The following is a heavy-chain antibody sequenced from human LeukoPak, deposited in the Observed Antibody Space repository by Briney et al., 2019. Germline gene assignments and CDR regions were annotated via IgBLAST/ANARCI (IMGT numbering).Heavy chain of an antibody. D-gene: IGHD6-13*01. V-gene: IGHV3-30*18. Sequence: GGSLRLSCAASGFTFSSYGMHWVRQAPGKGLEWVAVISYDGSNKYYADSVKGRFTISRDNSKNTLYLQMNGLRAEDTAVYFCAKQSAGSAAWYSLHYDFWGQGTLVTVSS. CDR1: GFTFSSYG. J-gene: IGHJ4*02. CDR2: ISYDGSNK. CDR3: AKQSAGSAAWYSLHYDF.